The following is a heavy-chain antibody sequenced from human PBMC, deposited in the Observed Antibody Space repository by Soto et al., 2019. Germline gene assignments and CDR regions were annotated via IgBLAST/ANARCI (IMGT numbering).Heavy chain of an antibody. CDR2: ISSSSSTI. CDR1: GFTFGSYS. CDR3: AKDGGYSYGPYDY. V-gene: IGHV3-48*01. J-gene: IGHJ4*02. D-gene: IGHD5-18*01. Sequence: EVQLVESGGGLVQPGGSLRLSCAASGFTFGSYSMNWVRQAPGKGLEWVSYISSSSSTIYYADSVEGRFTISRVNAKNSLDLQMNSLRAEDTAVYYCAKDGGYSYGPYDYWGQGTLVTVSS.